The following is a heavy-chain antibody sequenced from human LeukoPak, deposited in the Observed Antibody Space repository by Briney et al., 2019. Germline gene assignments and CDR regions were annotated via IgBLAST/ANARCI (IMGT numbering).Heavy chain of an antibody. Sequence: GGSLRLSCAASGVTFSSYAMRWVRQAPGKGLEWVSSISGSGGSTYYADSVKGRFTISGDNSKNTLYLQMNSLRDEDTAVYYCARAIMVSIGYDSRGYSQDWGQGSLVTVSS. V-gene: IGHV3-23*01. J-gene: IGHJ4*02. D-gene: IGHD3-22*01. CDR2: ISGSGGST. CDR1: GVTFSSYA. CDR3: ARAIMVSIGYDSRGYSQD.